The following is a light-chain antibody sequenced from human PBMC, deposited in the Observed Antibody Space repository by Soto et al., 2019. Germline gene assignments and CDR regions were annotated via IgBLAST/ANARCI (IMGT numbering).Light chain of an antibody. Sequence: QSALTQPASVSGSPGQSITISCTGTSSDVGSYNLVSWYQQHPGKAPKLTIYEVSKRPSGVSNRFSGSKSGNTASLTISGLQAEGEADYYCCSYAGSSTVVFGGGTKLTVL. J-gene: IGLJ2*01. CDR2: EVS. CDR3: CSYAGSSTVV. CDR1: SSDVGSYNL. V-gene: IGLV2-23*02.